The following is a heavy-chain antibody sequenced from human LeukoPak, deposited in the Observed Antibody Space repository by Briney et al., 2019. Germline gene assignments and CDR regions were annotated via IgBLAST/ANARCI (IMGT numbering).Heavy chain of an antibody. CDR2: ISGSGGST. CDR3: AKESPFDCSSTSCSSN. CDR1: GFTFSSYG. V-gene: IGHV3-23*01. D-gene: IGHD2-2*01. J-gene: IGHJ4*02. Sequence: PGRSLRLSCAASGFTFSSYGMHWVRQAPGKGLEWVSAISGSGGSTYYADSVKGRFTISRDNSKNTLYLQMNSLRAEDTAVYYCAKESPFDCSSTSCSSNWGQGTLVTVSS.